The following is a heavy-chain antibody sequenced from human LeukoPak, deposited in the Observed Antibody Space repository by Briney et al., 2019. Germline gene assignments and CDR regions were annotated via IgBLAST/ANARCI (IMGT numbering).Heavy chain of an antibody. V-gene: IGHV4-39*01. CDR2: IYYSGST. Sequence: KPSETLSLTCTVSGGSISSSSYYWGWIRQPPGKGLEWIGSIYYSGSTYYNPSLKSRVTISVDTSKNQFSLKLSSVTAADTAVYYCAEDFWSAMGAFDIWGQGTKVTVSS. CDR1: GGSISSSSYY. D-gene: IGHD3-3*01. J-gene: IGHJ3*02. CDR3: AEDFWSAMGAFDI.